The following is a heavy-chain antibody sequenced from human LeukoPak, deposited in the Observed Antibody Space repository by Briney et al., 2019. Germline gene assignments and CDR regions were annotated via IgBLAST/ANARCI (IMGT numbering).Heavy chain of an antibody. V-gene: IGHV1-2*02. J-gene: IGHJ4*02. CDR1: GYTFTGYY. Sequence: GASVKVSCKASGYTFTGYYMHWVRQAPGQGLEWMGWINPNSGGTNYAQKFQGRVTMTRDTSISTAYMELSRLRSDDTAVYYCARKGKQLVRGGAFDIWGQGTLVTVSS. CDR2: INPNSGGT. D-gene: IGHD6-6*01. CDR3: ARKGKQLVRGGAFDI.